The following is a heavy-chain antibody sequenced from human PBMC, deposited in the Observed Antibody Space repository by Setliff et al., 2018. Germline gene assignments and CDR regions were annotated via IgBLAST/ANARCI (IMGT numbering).Heavy chain of an antibody. Sequence: AASVQVSCKASGYTFTSYGISWVRQAPGQGPEWMGIINARDGTTTYAQKFHGRVTMTRNTSISTAYMELNSLRSEDTAVYFCARAPAYVGNLMVVVTTEGYYFDSWGQGTLVTVSS. J-gene: IGHJ4*02. V-gene: IGHV1-8*02. CDR2: INARDGTT. D-gene: IGHD3-22*01. CDR1: GYTFTSYG. CDR3: ARAPAYVGNLMVVVTTEGYYFDS.